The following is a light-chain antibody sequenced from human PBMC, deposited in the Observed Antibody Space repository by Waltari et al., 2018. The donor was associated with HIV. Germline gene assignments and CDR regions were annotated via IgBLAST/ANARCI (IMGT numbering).Light chain of an antibody. CDR1: SSNIGAGYD. J-gene: IGLJ1*01. Sequence: QSVLTQPPSVSGAPGQRVTISCTGSSSNIGAGYDVHWFQQLPGTAPKLPIYCNTNRPSGVPDRFSGSKSGTSASLAITGLQAEDEADYYCQSYDSGLTAYVFGTGTKVTVL. V-gene: IGLV1-40*01. CDR3: QSYDSGLTAYV. CDR2: CNT.